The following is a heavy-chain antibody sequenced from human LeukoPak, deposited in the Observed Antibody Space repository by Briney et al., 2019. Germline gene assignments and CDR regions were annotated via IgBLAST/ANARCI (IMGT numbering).Heavy chain of an antibody. CDR1: GFSFGSYG. CDR3: ARSHRSFASGSGDY. Sequence: PGGSLRLSCAASGFSFGSYGMHWVRQAPGKGLEWVANINQDGSEKYYVDSVKGRFSISRDNAKNSLFLQMNSLRAEDTAVYFCARSHRSFASGSGDYWGQGTLVTVSS. J-gene: IGHJ4*02. D-gene: IGHD3-10*01. CDR2: INQDGSEK. V-gene: IGHV3-7*05.